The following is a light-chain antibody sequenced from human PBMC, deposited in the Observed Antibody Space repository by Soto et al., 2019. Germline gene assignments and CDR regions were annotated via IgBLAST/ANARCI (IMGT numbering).Light chain of an antibody. J-gene: IGKJ5*01. V-gene: IGKV1-39*01. CDR3: QHYNGYPQT. CDR1: EYIGRY. Sequence: DIHMTQSPSSLSASXGDRVTIIYRAGEYIGRYLNSYQQKPGXAPKLGXYAAPSLHTGGPPRFSGSGSGTDFTPTISSLQPEDFATYYRQHYNGYPQTFGQGTRLEI. CDR2: AAP.